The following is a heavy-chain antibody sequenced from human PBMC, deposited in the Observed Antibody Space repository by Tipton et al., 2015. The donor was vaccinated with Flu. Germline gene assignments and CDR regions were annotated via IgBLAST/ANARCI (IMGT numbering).Heavy chain of an antibody. J-gene: IGHJ4*02. CDR2: IYTSGST. CDR3: ARERDVLLWFGELGYFDY. V-gene: IGHV4-61*02. CDR1: GGSISSGRYY. D-gene: IGHD3-10*01. Sequence: TLSLTCTVSGGSISSGRYYWSWIRQPAGKGLEWIGRIYTSGSTNYNPSLKSRVPISVDTSNNQFSLKLSSVTAAVTAVYYCARERDVLLWFGELGYFDYLGQGTLVTVAS.